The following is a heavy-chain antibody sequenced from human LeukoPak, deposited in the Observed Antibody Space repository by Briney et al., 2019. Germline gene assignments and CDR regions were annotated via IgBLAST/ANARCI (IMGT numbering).Heavy chain of an antibody. Sequence: GGSLRLSCGASGFSFSSHWMSWVRQAPGKGLEWVANIKEDGSERNYVDSVKGRFTVSRDDAKNSLYLQMNSLRVGDTAVYYCARAPVGYDSSGYRHFDYWGQGTLVTVSS. J-gene: IGHJ4*02. CDR3: ARAPVGYDSSGYRHFDY. V-gene: IGHV3-7*01. CDR2: IKEDGSER. D-gene: IGHD3-22*01. CDR1: GFSFSSHW.